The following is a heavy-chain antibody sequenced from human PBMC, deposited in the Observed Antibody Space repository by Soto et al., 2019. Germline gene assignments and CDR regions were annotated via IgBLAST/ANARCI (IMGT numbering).Heavy chain of an antibody. Sequence: ELQLVESGGGLVKPGGSLRLSCAASGFTFSIYSMNWVRQAPGKGLEWVSSISSSGSYIDYADSVKGRFTISRDNAKNSLYLDMNSLRAEDTAVYYCAREFFAVCSGGSCYSIWGQGTLVTVSS. CDR3: AREFFAVCSGGSCYSI. CDR2: ISSSGSYI. D-gene: IGHD2-15*01. CDR1: GFTFSIYS. J-gene: IGHJ4*02. V-gene: IGHV3-21*01.